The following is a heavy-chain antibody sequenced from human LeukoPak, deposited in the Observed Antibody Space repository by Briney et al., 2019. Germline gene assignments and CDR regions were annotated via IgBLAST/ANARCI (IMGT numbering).Heavy chain of an antibody. Sequence: ASVKVSCKASGYTFTSYGISWVRQAPGQGLEWMGWISAYNGNTNYAQTLQGRVTMTTDTSTTTAYMELRSLSSDDTAMYYCARDLRAYCTSTSCYLGYWGQGALVTVSS. V-gene: IGHV1-18*01. CDR3: ARDLRAYCTSTSCYLGY. J-gene: IGHJ4*02. CDR2: ISAYNGNT. D-gene: IGHD2-2*01. CDR1: GYTFTSYG.